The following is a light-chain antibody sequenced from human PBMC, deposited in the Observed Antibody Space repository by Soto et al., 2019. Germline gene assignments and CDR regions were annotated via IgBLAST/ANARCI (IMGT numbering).Light chain of an antibody. CDR2: DAS. J-gene: IGKJ1*01. CDR3: HQYNIYGT. V-gene: IGKV1-5*01. Sequence: DIQLTQSPSSLSASVGDRVTITCPASQRISGWSAWYQHKPKKAPKLLFYDASILEAGVPSRFSGNGSGTVFTLTISRLQSDVFAIYYCHQYNIYGTFGQGTKVDIK. CDR1: QRISGW.